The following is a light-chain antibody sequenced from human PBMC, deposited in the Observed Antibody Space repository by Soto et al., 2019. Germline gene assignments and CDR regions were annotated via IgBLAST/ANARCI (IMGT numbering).Light chain of an antibody. Sequence: DIQMTQSPSSLSASVGDRVTITCRASQGISNFLAWYQQKPGKVPKLLISAASTLQSGVPSRFSGSGSETDFTITITSQQPEDVSPYCCQKYSSVINFCQGTQLEIK. CDR2: AAS. CDR3: QKYSSVIN. V-gene: IGKV1-27*01. J-gene: IGKJ5*01. CDR1: QGISNF.